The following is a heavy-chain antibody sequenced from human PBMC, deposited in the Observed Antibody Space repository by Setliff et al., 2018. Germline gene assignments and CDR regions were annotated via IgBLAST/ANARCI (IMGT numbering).Heavy chain of an antibody. D-gene: IGHD2-2*01. V-gene: IGHV5-51*01. CDR3: TRHEDRNKCTSSSCYRENDAFDV. J-gene: IGHJ3*01. Sequence: WIGWVRQMPGKGLEWMGVIYPCDSDTRYGPSFQGQVTISADKSINTAYLQWSSLKASDTAIYYCTRHEDRNKCTSSSCYRENDAFDVWGQGAMVTVSS. CDR1: W. CDR2: IYPCDSDT.